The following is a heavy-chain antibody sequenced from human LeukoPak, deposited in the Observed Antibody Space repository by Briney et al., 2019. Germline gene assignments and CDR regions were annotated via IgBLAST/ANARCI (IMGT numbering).Heavy chain of an antibody. Sequence: PGGSLRLSCAASGFSLSSFQMNWVRQAPGKGLEWISYISDSGTTEYYADSVKGRFTISRDNAKNSLYLQMNSLTGEGTALYYCARDGTTNRYNWFDSWGQGTLVTVSS. CDR1: GFSLSSFQ. D-gene: IGHD2-8*01. J-gene: IGHJ5*01. CDR2: ISDSGTTE. CDR3: ARDGTTNRYNWFDS. V-gene: IGHV3-48*03.